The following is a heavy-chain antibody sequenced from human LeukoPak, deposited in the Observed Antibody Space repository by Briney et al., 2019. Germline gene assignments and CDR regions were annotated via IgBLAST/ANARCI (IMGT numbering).Heavy chain of an antibody. V-gene: IGHV4-59*08. D-gene: IGHD4-17*01. CDR3: AGLRVATTVTTGYYYYGMDV. J-gene: IGHJ6*02. CDR1: GGSISSYY. CDR2: IYYSGST. Sequence: PSETLSLTCTVSGGSISSYYWSWIRRPPGKGLEWIGYIYYSGSTNYNPSLKSRVTISVDTSKNQFSLKLSSVTAADTAVYYCAGLRVATTVTTGYYYYGMDVWGQGTTVTVSS.